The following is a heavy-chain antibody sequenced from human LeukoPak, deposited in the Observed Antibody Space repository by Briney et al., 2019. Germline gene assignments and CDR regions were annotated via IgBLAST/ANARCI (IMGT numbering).Heavy chain of an antibody. Sequence: GGSLRLSCAASGFTFSSYWMSWVRQAPGKGLEWVANIKQDGSEKYYVDSVKGRFTISRDNAKNSLYLQMNSLRAEDTAVYYCARKRGLQEASNFDYWGQGTLVTVSS. D-gene: IGHD4-17*01. V-gene: IGHV3-7*01. CDR1: GFTFSSYW. CDR3: ARKRGLQEASNFDY. J-gene: IGHJ4*02. CDR2: IKQDGSEK.